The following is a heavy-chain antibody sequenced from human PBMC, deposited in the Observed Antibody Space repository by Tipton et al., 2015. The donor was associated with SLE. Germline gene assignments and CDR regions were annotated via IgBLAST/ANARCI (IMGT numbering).Heavy chain of an antibody. D-gene: IGHD3-3*01. V-gene: IGHV3-64*01. CDR2: ISSTGGTT. CDR3: ARSRLYYDFWPMDV. CDR1: GFTVSSYA. Sequence: GSLRLSCAASGFTVSSYAIHWVRQAPGKGLEYVSAISSTGGTTYYANSVKGRFTISRDSSKNTVFLQMGTLRAEDMAVYYCARSRLYYDFWPMDVWGKGTTVTFSS. J-gene: IGHJ6*03.